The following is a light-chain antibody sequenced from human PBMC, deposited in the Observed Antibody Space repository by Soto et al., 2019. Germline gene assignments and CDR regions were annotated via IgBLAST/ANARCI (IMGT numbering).Light chain of an antibody. Sequence: QSALTQPASVSGSPGQSITISCTGTSSDVGGYNYVSWYQQHPGKAPKLMIYDVSNRPSGVSNRFSGSKSVNTASLTISGLQAEDEADYCCSSYTSSSTPVVFGGETKLTVL. CDR1: SSDVGGYNY. J-gene: IGLJ3*02. CDR2: DVS. V-gene: IGLV2-14*01. CDR3: SSYTSSSTPVV.